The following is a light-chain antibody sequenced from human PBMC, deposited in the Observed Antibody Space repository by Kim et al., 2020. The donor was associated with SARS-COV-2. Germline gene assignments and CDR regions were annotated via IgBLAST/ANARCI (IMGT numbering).Light chain of an antibody. CDR3: QQHDNLPLT. CDR1: QDINSF. V-gene: IGKV1-33*01. CDR2: DAS. J-gene: IGKJ5*01. Sequence: DIQMTQSPASLSASVGDRVTITCQASQDINSFINWYQQTPGKAPKLLMYDASNLETGVPSRFSGSGSGTHFTFTISSLQPEDIATYYCQQHDNLPLTFGQGTRLEIK.